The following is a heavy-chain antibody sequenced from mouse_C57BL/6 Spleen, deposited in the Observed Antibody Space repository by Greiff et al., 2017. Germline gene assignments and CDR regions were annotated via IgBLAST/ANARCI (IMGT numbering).Heavy chain of an antibody. V-gene: IGHV5-9*01. CDR3: ARDGYYYAMDY. Sequence: DVMLVESGGGLVKPGGSLKLSCAASGFTFSSYTMSWVRQTPEKRLEWVATISGGGGNTYYPDSVKGRFTISRDNAKNTLYLQMSSLRSEDTALYYCARDGYYYAMDYWGQGTSVTVSS. CDR1: GFTFSSYT. J-gene: IGHJ4*01. D-gene: IGHD2-3*01. CDR2: ISGGGGNT.